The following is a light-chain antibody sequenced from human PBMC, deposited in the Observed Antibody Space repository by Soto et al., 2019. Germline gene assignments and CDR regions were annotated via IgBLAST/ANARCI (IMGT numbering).Light chain of an antibody. CDR1: SSDVGGYNY. Sequence: QSALTQPPSASGSPGQSVTISCTGTSSDVGGYNYVSWYQQHPGKAPKLMIYDVSERPSGVPDRFSGSKSGNTASLTVFGLQAEDEADYYCSSYGGSNNLIFGGGTKVTVL. CDR3: SSYGGSNNLI. J-gene: IGLJ2*01. V-gene: IGLV2-8*01. CDR2: DVS.